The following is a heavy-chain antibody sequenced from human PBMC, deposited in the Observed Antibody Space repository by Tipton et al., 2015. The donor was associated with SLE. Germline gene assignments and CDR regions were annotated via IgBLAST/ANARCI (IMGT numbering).Heavy chain of an antibody. CDR1: GFTFSSYA. J-gene: IGHJ1*01. CDR3: ARTHDYGDPGGQH. D-gene: IGHD4-17*01. Sequence: SLRLSCAASGFTFSSYAMSWVRQAPGKGLEWVSAISGSGGSTYYADSVKGRFTISRDNSKNTLYLQMNSLRAEDTAVYYCARTHDYGDPGGQHWGQGTLVTVSS. CDR2: ISGSGGST. V-gene: IGHV3-23*01.